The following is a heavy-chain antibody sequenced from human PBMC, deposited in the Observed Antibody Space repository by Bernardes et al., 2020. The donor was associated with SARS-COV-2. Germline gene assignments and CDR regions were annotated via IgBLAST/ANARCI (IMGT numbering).Heavy chain of an antibody. D-gene: IGHD2-21*01. J-gene: IGHJ4*02. CDR3: SRTFYYDRGGDSLFDF. CDR2: INPNNGGT. CDR1: GYPLTDYY. Sequence: ASVKVSCKASGYPLTDYYLHWVRQAPGQGLEYMGWINPNNGGTNYAPKFLGRVTMTRDTSISTDYMELSSLRSDDTAVYYCSRTFYYDRGGDSLFDFWGQGTPVTVSS. V-gene: IGHV1-2*02.